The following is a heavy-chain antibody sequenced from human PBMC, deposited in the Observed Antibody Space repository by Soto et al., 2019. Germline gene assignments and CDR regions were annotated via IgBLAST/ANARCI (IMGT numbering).Heavy chain of an antibody. D-gene: IGHD3-3*01. V-gene: IGHV6-1*01. J-gene: IGHJ4*02. CDR2: AYYRSRWRY. CDR3: AREPPDFKSGFDY. Sequence: SQTLSLTCAICGDSVSNNGATWNWIRQSPSRGLEWLGRAYYRSRWRYDYATSVRGRITINPDTSKNQFSLQLNSVTPEDTAVYYCAREPPDFKSGFDYLGQGNPGTV. CDR1: GDSVSNNGAT.